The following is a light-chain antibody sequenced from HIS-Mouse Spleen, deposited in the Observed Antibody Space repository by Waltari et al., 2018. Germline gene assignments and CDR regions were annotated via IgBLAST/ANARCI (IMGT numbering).Light chain of an antibody. CDR2: EDS. J-gene: IGLJ2*01. CDR3: YSTDSSGNHRV. Sequence: SYELTHPPSVSVSPGQTARITCTGDALPKKYAYWYQEKYGQAPVLVIYEDSKRPSGLPERFSGSSSGTMATLTISGAQVEDEADYYCYSTDSSGNHRVFGGGTKLTVL. V-gene: IGLV3-10*01. CDR1: ALPKKY.